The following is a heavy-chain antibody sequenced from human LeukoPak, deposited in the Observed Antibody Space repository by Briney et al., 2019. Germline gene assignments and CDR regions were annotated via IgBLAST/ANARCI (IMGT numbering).Heavy chain of an antibody. CDR1: GGSISSYY. V-gene: IGHV4-59*01. J-gene: IGHJ4*02. CDR2: IYYSGST. Sequence: SETLSLTCTVSGGSISSYYWSWIRQPPGKGLEWIGYIYYSGSTNYNPSLKSRVTTSVDTSKNQFSLKLSSVTAADTAVYYCARADAQGDHYFDYWGQGTLVTVSS. D-gene: IGHD2-21*02. CDR3: ARADAQGDHYFDY.